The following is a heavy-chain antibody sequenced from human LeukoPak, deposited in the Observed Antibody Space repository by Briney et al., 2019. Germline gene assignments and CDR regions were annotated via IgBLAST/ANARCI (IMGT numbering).Heavy chain of an antibody. CDR3: ARGYGVVPALAFDI. D-gene: IGHD2-2*01. V-gene: IGHV4-61*02. CDR1: GDSISSGDYY. Sequence: SETLSLTCTVSGDSISSGDYYWSWIRQPAGKGLEWIGRISSSGSTNYNPSLKSRVTMSVDTSKNQFSLKLSSVTAADTAVYYCARGYGVVPALAFDIWGQGTMVTVSS. CDR2: ISSSGST. J-gene: IGHJ3*02.